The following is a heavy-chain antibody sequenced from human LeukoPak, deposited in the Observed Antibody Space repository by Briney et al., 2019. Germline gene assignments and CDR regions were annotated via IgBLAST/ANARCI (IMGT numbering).Heavy chain of an antibody. Sequence: GGSLRLSCAASGFTFSSYEMNWVRQAPGKGLEWVSYISSSGSTIYYADSVKGRFTISRDNAKNSLYLQMNSLRADDTAVYYCARDYSSGWDDAFDIWGRGTMVTVSS. CDR2: ISSSGSTI. D-gene: IGHD6-19*01. V-gene: IGHV3-48*03. J-gene: IGHJ3*02. CDR3: ARDYSSGWDDAFDI. CDR1: GFTFSSYE.